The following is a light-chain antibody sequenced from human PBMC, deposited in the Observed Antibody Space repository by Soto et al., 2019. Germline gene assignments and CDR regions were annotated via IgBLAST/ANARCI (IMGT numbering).Light chain of an antibody. CDR2: EVS. Sequence: QSALTQPASVSGSPGQSITISCTGISSDVGGYNYVSWYQQHPGKAPKFMIYEVSNRPSGVSNRFSGSKSGNTASLTISGLQAEDEADYYCSSYTRNSTLVFGGGTKLTVL. J-gene: IGLJ2*01. CDR3: SSYTRNSTLV. CDR1: SSDVGGYNY. V-gene: IGLV2-14*01.